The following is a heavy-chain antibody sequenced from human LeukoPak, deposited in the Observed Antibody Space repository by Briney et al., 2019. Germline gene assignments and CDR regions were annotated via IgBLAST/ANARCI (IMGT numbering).Heavy chain of an antibody. CDR3: ARVDPRYYYYYMDV. CDR2: IYYSGST. CDR1: GGSISSYY. Sequence: TSGTLSLTCTVSGGSISSYYWSWIRQPPGKGLEWIGYIYYSGSTNYNPSLKSRVTISVDTSKNQFSLKLSSVTAADTAVYYCARVDPRYYYYYMDVWGKGTTVTVSS. J-gene: IGHJ6*03. V-gene: IGHV4-59*01.